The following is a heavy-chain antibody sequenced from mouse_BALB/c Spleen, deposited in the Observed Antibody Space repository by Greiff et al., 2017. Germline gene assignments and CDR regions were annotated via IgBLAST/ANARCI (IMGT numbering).Heavy chain of an antibody. V-gene: IGHV5-17*02. J-gene: IGHJ2*01. CDR1: GFTFSSFG. CDR2: ISSGSSTI. CDR3: ARSPFDY. Sequence: EVKLMESGGGLVQPGGSRKLSCAASGFTFSSFGMHWVRQAPEKGLEWVAYISSGSSTIYYADTVKGRFTISRDNPKNTLFLQMTSLRSEDTAMYYCARSPFDYWGQGTTLTVSS.